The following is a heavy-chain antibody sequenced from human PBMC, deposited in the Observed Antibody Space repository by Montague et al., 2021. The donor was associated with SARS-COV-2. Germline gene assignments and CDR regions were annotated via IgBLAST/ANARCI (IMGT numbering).Heavy chain of an antibody. J-gene: IGHJ5*02. CDR1: GGSISSSSYY. V-gene: IGHV4-39*01. D-gene: IGHD2-15*01. CDR3: ARQEPIVVVVAAARGWFDP. CDR2: IYYSGST. Sequence: SETLSLTCTVSGGSISSSSYYWGWIRQPPGKGLDWIGSIYYSGSTYYNLSLKSRVTISVDTSKNHFSLKLSSVTAAETAVYYCARQEPIVVVVAAARGWFDPWGQGTLVTVSS.